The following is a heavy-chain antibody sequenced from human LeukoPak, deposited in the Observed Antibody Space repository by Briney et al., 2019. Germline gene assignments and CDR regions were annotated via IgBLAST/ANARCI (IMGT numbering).Heavy chain of an antibody. CDR3: ARGYCSSTSCYSYYYGMDV. Sequence: GSSVKASCKASGGTFSRYAISWVRQSPGQGLEWMGGIIPKFGTAKYAQKFQDGVTITADESTSTAYMELSSLRSEDTAVYYCARGYCSSTSCYSYYYGMDVWGRGTTVTVSS. CDR1: GGTFSRYA. D-gene: IGHD2-2*01. J-gene: IGHJ6*02. V-gene: IGHV1-69*01. CDR2: IIPKFGTA.